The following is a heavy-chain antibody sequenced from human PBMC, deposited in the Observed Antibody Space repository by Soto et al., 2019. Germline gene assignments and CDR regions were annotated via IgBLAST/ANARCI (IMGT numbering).Heavy chain of an antibody. V-gene: IGHV3-21*01. J-gene: IGHJ4*02. CDR2: VSKSDYI. D-gene: IGHD2-2*01. CDR1: GFTFNNYG. Sequence: VGSLRLSCAVSGFTFNNYGINWVHQAPGKGLEWVSSVSKSDYIYYSDSVKGRFTISRDNAKNSVSLQMNTLRAEDTAVYYCAREDSIIIPAVSDFWGQGALVTVSS. CDR3: AREDSIIIPAVSDF.